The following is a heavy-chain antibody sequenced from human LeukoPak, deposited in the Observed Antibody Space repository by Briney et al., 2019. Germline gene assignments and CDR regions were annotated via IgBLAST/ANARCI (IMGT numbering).Heavy chain of an antibody. V-gene: IGHV3-23*01. CDR2: LGGGGGST. J-gene: IGHJ4*02. CDR1: GLTFSSYP. Sequence: GGSLRLSCAASGLTFSSYPMTWVRQAPGKGLEWVSALGGGGGSTHYADSVKGRFTISRDNSKNTLYLQMNSLRAEDTAVYFCAKGAYFSGSYGFAFGYWGQGALVTVSS. CDR3: AKGAYFSGSYGFAFGY. D-gene: IGHD3-10*01.